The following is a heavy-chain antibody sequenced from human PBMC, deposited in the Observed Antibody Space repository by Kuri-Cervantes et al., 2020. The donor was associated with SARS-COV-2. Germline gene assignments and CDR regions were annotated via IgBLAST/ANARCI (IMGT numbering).Heavy chain of an antibody. CDR2: IYPGDSDT. D-gene: IGHD2-2*01. V-gene: IGHV5-51*01. CDR1: GYSFTSYW. CDR3: ATGLVVPAAMRDY. J-gene: IGHJ4*02. Sequence: KVSCKGSGYSFTSYWIGWVRQMPGKGLEWMGIIYPGDSDTRYSPSFQGQVTISADKSISTAYLQWSSQKASDTAMYYCATGLVVPAAMRDYWGQGTLVTVSS.